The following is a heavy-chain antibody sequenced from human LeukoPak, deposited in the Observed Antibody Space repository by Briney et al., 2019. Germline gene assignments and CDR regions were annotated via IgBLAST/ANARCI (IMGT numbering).Heavy chain of an antibody. CDR1: GFTVSNNS. CDR2: TYAGGDT. V-gene: IGHV3-53*01. CDR3: AKEVYNSGLDF. Sequence: PGGSLRLSCVASGFTVSNNSMSWVRQAPGKGLEWVSVTYAGGDTHYADSVKGRFTISRDNSKNTLYLQVNSLGAEDTAVYYCAKEVYNSGLDFWGQGTLVTVSS. D-gene: IGHD6-19*01. J-gene: IGHJ4*02.